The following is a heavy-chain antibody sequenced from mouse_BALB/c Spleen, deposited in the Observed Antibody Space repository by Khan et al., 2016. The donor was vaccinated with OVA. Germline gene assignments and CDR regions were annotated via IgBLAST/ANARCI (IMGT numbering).Heavy chain of an antibody. Sequence: VQLQESGAELAKPGASVKLSCKASGYTFTTYWMHWVKQRPGQGLDWIGYINPSTGYTEYNQKFKDKATLTADKSSSTAYMQLNSLTSEDSAVKYCARRGVYGIFAYWGQGTLVTVSA. J-gene: IGHJ3*01. D-gene: IGHD2-1*01. V-gene: IGHV1-7*01. CDR1: GYTFTTYW. CDR3: ARRGVYGIFAY. CDR2: INPSTGYT.